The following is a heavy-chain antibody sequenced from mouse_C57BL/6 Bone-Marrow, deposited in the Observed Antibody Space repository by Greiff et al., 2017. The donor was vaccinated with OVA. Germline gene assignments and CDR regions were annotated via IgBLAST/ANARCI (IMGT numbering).Heavy chain of an antibody. CDR3: AKNGYYGSSWYWYFDV. Sequence: VKLVESGPGLVQPSQSLSITCTVSGFSLTSYGVHWVRQSPGKGLAWLGVIWRGGSTDYNAAFMSRLSITKDNSKSQVFFKMNSLQADDTAIYYCAKNGYYGSSWYWYFDVWGTGTTVTVSS. CDR1: GFSLTSYG. V-gene: IGHV2-5*01. D-gene: IGHD1-1*01. CDR2: IWRGGST. J-gene: IGHJ1*03.